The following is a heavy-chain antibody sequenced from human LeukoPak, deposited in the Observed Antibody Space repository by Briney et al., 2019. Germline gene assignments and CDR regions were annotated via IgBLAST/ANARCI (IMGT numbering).Heavy chain of an antibody. CDR3: ARGSGFQYRGITTNYYMDV. CDR1: GYTFTGYY. J-gene: IGHJ6*03. CDR2: INPNSGGT. D-gene: IGHD3-22*01. V-gene: IGHV1-2*02. Sequence: ASVKVSCKASGYTFTGYYMNWVRQAPGQGLEWMGWINPNSGGTSFAQKFQGSVTMTRDTSISTAYIELSRLKYDDTAVYYCARGSGFQYRGITTNYYMDVWGKGTTVTISS.